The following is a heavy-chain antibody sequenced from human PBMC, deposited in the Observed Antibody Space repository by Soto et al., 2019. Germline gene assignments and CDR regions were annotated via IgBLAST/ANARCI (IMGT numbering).Heavy chain of an antibody. V-gene: IGHV1-2*02. D-gene: IGHD1-20*01. Sequence: SAKVWFKTSSYTFTVYYVHWVRQDPGQGLEWMGWINPNSGGRNYAQKFQGRVTMTRDTSISTAYMELSRLRSDDTVVYYSARDLYNWKDVAFDYWGQGTLVTVNS. J-gene: IGHJ4*02. CDR2: INPNSGGR. CDR3: ARDLYNWKDVAFDY. CDR1: SYTFTVYY.